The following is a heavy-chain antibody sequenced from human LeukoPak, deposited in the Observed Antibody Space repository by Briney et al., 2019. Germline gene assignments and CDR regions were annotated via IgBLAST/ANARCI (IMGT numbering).Heavy chain of an antibody. Sequence: GGSLRLSCAASGFTFSSYGMHWVRQAPGKGLEWVAVISYDGSNKYYADSVKGRFTISRDNSKNTLYLQMNSLRAEDTAVYYCAKAPYDSSSFDYWGQGTLVTVSS. CDR2: ISYDGSNK. D-gene: IGHD3-22*01. V-gene: IGHV3-30*18. J-gene: IGHJ4*02. CDR1: GFTFSSYG. CDR3: AKAPYDSSSFDY.